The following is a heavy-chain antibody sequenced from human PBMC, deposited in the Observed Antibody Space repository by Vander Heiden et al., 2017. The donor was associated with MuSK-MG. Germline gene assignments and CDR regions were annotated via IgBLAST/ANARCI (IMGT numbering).Heavy chain of an antibody. D-gene: IGHD3-22*01. V-gene: IGHV4-59*01. CDR2: IYYSGST. CDR1: GGSISSYY. J-gene: IGHJ4*02. Sequence: QVQLQQSGPGLVTPSETLSLTCTVPGGSISSYYWSWIRQPPGKGLEWIGYIYYSGSTNYNPSLKSRVTISVDTSKNQFSLKLSSVTAADTAVYYCARWGGNYYDSSGYYPYWGQGTLVTVSS. CDR3: ARWGGNYYDSSGYYPY.